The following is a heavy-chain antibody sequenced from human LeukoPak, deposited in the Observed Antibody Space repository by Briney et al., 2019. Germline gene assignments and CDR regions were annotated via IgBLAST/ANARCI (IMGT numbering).Heavy chain of an antibody. V-gene: IGHV4-39*01. J-gene: IGHJ4*02. Sequence: SETLSLTCTVSGGSISSSSYYWGWIRQPPGMGLEWIGSIYYIGGTYYNPSLKSRVTISVDTSKNQFSLKLTSMTAADTAVYYCARRDSSGVVPRWDYWGQGTLVTVSS. CDR3: ARRDSSGVVPRWDY. CDR1: GGSISSSSYY. D-gene: IGHD6-25*01. CDR2: IYYIGGT.